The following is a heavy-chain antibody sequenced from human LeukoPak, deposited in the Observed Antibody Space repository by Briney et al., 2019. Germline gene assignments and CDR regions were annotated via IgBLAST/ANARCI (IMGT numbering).Heavy chain of an antibody. J-gene: IGHJ6*03. Sequence: GGSLRLSCAASGFSFRNYGMHWVRQAPGKGLEWASFIWSDGNNRFYADSVKGRFTISRDNSKNMLFLQMDTLRAEDTALYYCAKDPGASVSGFHMDVWGKGTTVSVPS. V-gene: IGHV3-30*02. D-gene: IGHD2-8*02. CDR3: AKDPGASVSGFHMDV. CDR1: GFSFRNYG. CDR2: IWSDGNNR.